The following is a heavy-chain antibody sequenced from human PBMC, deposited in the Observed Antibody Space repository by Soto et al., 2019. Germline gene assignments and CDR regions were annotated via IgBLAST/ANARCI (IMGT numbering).Heavy chain of an antibody. Sequence: SETLSLTCTVSGGAISSYYWPLIRQPAGKGLECIWRIYSSGSTKYNPSLQSRVTMSLDTSKNQFSLRLTSVTAADTATYYCASQDYDKSVYYFDYSGRGTLVNVSS. V-gene: IGHV4-4*07. J-gene: IGHJ4*02. CDR2: IYSSGST. CDR3: ASQDYDKSVYYFDY. D-gene: IGHD3-22*01. CDR1: GGAISSYY.